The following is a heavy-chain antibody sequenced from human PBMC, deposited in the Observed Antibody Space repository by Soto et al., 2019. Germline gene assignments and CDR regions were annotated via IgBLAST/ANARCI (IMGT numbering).Heavy chain of an antibody. CDR3: ARVAYCSSTRCQSWFDP. V-gene: IGHV1-69*01. CDR2: IIPIFGTA. CDR1: GGTFSSYA. J-gene: IGHJ5*02. Sequence: QVQLVQSGAEVKKPGSSVKVSCKASGGTFSSYAISWVRQAPGQGLEWVGGIIPIFGTANYAQKFQGRVTITADESTSTAYMELRSLRSEDTAVYYCARVAYCSSTRCQSWFDPWGQGTLVTVSS. D-gene: IGHD2-2*01.